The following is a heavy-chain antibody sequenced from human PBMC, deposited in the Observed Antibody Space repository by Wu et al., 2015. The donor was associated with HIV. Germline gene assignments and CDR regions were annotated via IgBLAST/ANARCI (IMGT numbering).Heavy chain of an antibody. V-gene: IGHV1-2*02. Sequence: QVQLVQSGAGVRKSGASVRVSCKASGYSFTDYQMNWVRQAPGQGLEWMGRINTRTGGSVLGEKFQGRVTLTRATSVTTTYLDLSRLRFDDTAVYFCATKIQDCPKNHEDCTAPLRDYWGQGALVTVSS. CDR1: GYSFTDYQ. J-gene: IGHJ4*02. CDR2: INTRTGGS. D-gene: IGHD2-8*01. CDR3: ATKIQDCPKNHEDCTAPLRDY.